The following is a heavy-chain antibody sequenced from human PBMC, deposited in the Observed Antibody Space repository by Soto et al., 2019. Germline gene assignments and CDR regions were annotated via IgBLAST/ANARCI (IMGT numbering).Heavy chain of an antibody. CDR3: ARVGSLLEWLLYFDY. CDR2: IYYSGST. D-gene: IGHD3-3*01. CDR1: GGSISSYY. J-gene: IGHJ4*02. V-gene: IGHV4-59*01. Sequence: PSETLSLTCAVSGGSISSYYCSWIRQPPGKGLEWIGYIYYSGSTNYNPSLKSRVTISVDTSKNQFSLKLSYVTAADTAVYYCARVGSLLEWLLYFDYWGQETLVTVSS.